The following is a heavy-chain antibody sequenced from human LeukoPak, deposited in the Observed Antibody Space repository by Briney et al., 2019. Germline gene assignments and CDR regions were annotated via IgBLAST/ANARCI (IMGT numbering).Heavy chain of an antibody. V-gene: IGHV3-23*01. Sequence: PSETLSLTCTVSGGSISTSSYYWGWVRQPPGKGLEWVSAMSSSDDGRYYAASVRGRLTISRDTSRSTLYLQMNSLRAEDAAVYYCAKAPVTSCRGAFCYPFDYWGQGTLVTVSS. CDR2: MSSSDDGR. D-gene: IGHD2-15*01. CDR1: GGSISTSSYY. CDR3: AKAPVTSCRGAFCYPFDY. J-gene: IGHJ4*02.